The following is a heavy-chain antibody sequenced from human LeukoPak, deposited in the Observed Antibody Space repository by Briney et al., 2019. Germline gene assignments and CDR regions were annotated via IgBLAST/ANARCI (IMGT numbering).Heavy chain of an antibody. CDR2: MHYSGST. D-gene: IGHD6-13*01. J-gene: IGHJ6*03. V-gene: IGHV4-59*01. CDR1: SGSISTYY. Sequence: SETLSLTCTVSSGSISTYYWSWIRQPPGKGLEWIGYMHYSGSTNYNPSLNSRITMSVDTSKNQFSLRLSSVTAADTAVYYCATFYSFSAYYYYYMDVWGKGTTVTVSS. CDR3: ATFYSFSAYYYYYMDV.